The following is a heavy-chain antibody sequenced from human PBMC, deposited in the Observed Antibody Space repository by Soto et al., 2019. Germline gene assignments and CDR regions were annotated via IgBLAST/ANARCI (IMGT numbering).Heavy chain of an antibody. CDR3: ARQTTYSSSWYDY. CDR1: GGPIRISL. J-gene: IGHJ5*01. V-gene: IGHV4-4*07. Sequence: PSESLALACTVSGGPIRISLCTGIRPPAGKGLEWIGRIYTSGSTNYNPSLKSRVTMSVDTSKNQFSLKLSSVTAADTALYYCARQTTYSSSWYDYWGHGTLVTSPQ. D-gene: IGHD6-13*01. CDR2: IYTSGST.